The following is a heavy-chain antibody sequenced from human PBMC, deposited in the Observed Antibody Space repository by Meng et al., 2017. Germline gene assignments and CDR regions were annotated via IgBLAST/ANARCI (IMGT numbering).Heavy chain of an antibody. V-gene: IGHV4-34*01. D-gene: IGHD3/OR15-3a*01. CDR3: ARVLDPVLVEFDY. CDR2: INHSGST. J-gene: IGHJ4*02. Sequence: QGKLHKWGAGLLKPSEPLSLPCAVYGGSFSGYYWSWIRQPPGKGLEWIGEINHSGSTNYNPSLKSRVTISVDTSKNQFSLKLSSVTAADTAVYYCARVLDPVLVEFDYWGQGTLVTVSS. CDR1: GGSFSGYY.